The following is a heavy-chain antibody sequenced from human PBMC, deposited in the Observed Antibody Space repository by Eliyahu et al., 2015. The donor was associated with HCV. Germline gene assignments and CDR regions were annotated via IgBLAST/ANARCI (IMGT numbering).Heavy chain of an antibody. CDR1: GFTFSNAW. CDR2: IKSKTDGGTT. J-gene: IGHJ4*02. V-gene: IGHV3-15*07. Sequence: EVQLVESGGGLVKPGGSLRLSCAASGFTFSNAWMNWVRQAPGKGLEWAGRIKSKTDGGTTDYAAPVKGRFTISRDDSKNTLYLQMNSLKTEDTAVYYCTTAFSPYCSSTSCFDYWGQGTLVTVSS. CDR3: TTAFSPYCSSTSCFDY. D-gene: IGHD2-2*01.